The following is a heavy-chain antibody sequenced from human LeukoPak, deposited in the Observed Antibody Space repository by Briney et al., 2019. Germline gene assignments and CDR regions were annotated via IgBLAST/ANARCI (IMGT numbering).Heavy chain of an antibody. V-gene: IGHV4-38-2*02. CDR1: DYSIRDGYY. Sequence: SETLSLNCSVSDYSIRDGYYWGWVRQSPGKGLEWIGSIFHSGRTSYNPSLKSRVTMSVDTSKNQFSLKLNSVAAADTAIYYCARDVAGLYYFDYWGQGTLVTVSS. CDR2: IFHSGRT. J-gene: IGHJ4*02. D-gene: IGHD2-15*01. CDR3: ARDVAGLYYFDY.